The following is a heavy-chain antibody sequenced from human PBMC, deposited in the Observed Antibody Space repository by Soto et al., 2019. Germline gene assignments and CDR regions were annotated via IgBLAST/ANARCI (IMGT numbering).Heavy chain of an antibody. D-gene: IGHD3-9*01. CDR3: ARESRYFDWLYFYYGMDV. J-gene: IGHJ6*02. Sequence: GSLRLSCAASGSTFSSYAMHWVRQAPGKGLEWVAVISYDGGNKYYADSVKGRFTISRDNSKNTLYLQMNSLRPEDTAVYYCARESRYFDWLYFYYGMDVWGQGTTVTVSS. V-gene: IGHV3-30-3*01. CDR2: ISYDGGNK. CDR1: GSTFSSYA.